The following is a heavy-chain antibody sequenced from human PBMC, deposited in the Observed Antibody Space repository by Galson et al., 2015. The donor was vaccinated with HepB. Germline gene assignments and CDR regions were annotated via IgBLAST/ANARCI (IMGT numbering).Heavy chain of an antibody. Sequence: SVKVSCKASGYTFTGYYMHWVRQAPGQGLEWMGWINPNSGGTNYAQKFQGRVTMTRDTSTSTVYMELSSLRSEDTAVYYCARDLGLRYCSSTSCYTSGDAFDIWGQGTMVTVSS. CDR2: INPNSGGT. V-gene: IGHV1-2*02. CDR1: GYTFTGYY. CDR3: ARDLGLRYCSSTSCYTSGDAFDI. J-gene: IGHJ3*02. D-gene: IGHD2-2*02.